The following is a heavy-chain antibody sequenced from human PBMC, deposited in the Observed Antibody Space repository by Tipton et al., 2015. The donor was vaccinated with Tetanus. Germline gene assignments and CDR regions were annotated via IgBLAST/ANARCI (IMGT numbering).Heavy chain of an antibody. CDR2: IIPFSDTI. J-gene: IGHJ6*02. CDR1: GGTFGSYA. V-gene: IGHV1-69*06. Sequence: QVQLVQSGPEVKKPGSSVKVSCEASGGTFGSYAVNWVRQAPGQGLEWMGGIIPFSDTIEYSKKYQGRITITADRSSSPAYMELGRLRSEAPAVYYWARGHRHDPKAFYGMDRWGQGTTVIVSS. CDR3: ARGHRHDPKAFYGMDR. D-gene: IGHD1-1*01.